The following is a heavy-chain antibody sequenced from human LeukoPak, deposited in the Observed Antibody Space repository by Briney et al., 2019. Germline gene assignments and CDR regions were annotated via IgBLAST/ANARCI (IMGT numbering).Heavy chain of an antibody. CDR3: ARARDSSSSDY. D-gene: IGHD6-6*01. Sequence: ASVKVSCKASGGTFSSYTISWVRQAPGQGLEWMGRIIPILGIANYAQKFQGRVTITADKSTSTAYMELSSLRSEDTAVYYRARARDSSSSDYWGQGTLVTVSS. CDR2: IIPILGIA. CDR1: GGTFSSYT. J-gene: IGHJ4*02. V-gene: IGHV1-69*02.